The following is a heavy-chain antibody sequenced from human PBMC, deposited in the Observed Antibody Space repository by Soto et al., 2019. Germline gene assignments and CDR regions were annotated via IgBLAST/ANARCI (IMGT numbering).Heavy chain of an antibody. J-gene: IGHJ4*02. D-gene: IGHD6-19*01. CDR3: AHIVVAGLGYYFDD. V-gene: IGHV2-5*02. CDR1: GFSLSSTRLA. Sequence: QITLKESGPTLVKPTQTLTLTCTFSGFSLSSTRLAVGWIRQPPGKALEWLALIYWDDDKRYSPFLKSRLTFTKDTSKNQVVLTMSSMDPVDTARYYCAHIVVAGLGYYFDDWGQGTLVTVSS. CDR2: IYWDDDK.